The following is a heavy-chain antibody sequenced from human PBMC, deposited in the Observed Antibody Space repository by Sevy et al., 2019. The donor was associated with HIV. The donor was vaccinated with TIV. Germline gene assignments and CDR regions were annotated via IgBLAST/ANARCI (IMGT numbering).Heavy chain of an antibody. D-gene: IGHD3-22*01. CDR1: GFTFSSYA. Sequence: GGSLRLSCAASGFTFSSYAMSWVRQAPGKGLEWVSAICGSGGSTYYADSVKGRLPISRDNSKNTLYLLMNSLRAEDTAVYYCAKDHLPDYYDSSGYYYPYYGMDVWGQGTTVTVSS. J-gene: IGHJ6*02. V-gene: IGHV3-23*01. CDR2: ICGSGGST. CDR3: AKDHLPDYYDSSGYYYPYYGMDV.